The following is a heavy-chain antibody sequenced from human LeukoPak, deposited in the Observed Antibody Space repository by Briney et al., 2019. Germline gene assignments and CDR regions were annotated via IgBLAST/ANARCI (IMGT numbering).Heavy chain of an antibody. Sequence: SETLSLTCTVSGGSISSYYWSWVRQPPGKGLEWIGYISYSGSTNYNPSLKSRVTISVDTSKNQFSLELRSVTAADTAVYYCARHRSNDFEYWGQGTLVTVSS. CDR1: GGSISSYY. V-gene: IGHV4-59*08. CDR2: ISYSGST. J-gene: IGHJ4*02. CDR3: ARHRSNDFEY. D-gene: IGHD4-11*01.